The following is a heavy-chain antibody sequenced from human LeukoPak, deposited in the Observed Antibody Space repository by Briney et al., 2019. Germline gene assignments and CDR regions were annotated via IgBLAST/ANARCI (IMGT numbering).Heavy chain of an antibody. Sequence: ASVKVSCKASGYTFIGYYMHWVRQAPGQGLEWMGWINPNSGGTNYAQKFQGRVTMTRDTSISTAYMELSRLRSDDTAVYYCAREAFSIFGVVTPYYKDGWGKGTTVTVSS. J-gene: IGHJ6*03. V-gene: IGHV1-2*02. CDR3: AREAFSIFGVVTPYYKDG. CDR1: GYTFIGYY. CDR2: INPNSGGT. D-gene: IGHD3-3*01.